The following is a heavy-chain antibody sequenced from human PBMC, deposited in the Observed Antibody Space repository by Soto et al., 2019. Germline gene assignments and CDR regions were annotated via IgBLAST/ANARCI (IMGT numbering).Heavy chain of an antibody. Sequence: QVQLQESGPGLVKPSETPSLTCAVPGGTISNYYWSWIRQPPGKGLEWIGYIYYSGSTNYNPSLKSRVTISVDTSKNQLSLKLSSVTAADTAVYYCARHGNGFFGYWGQGTLVTVAS. D-gene: IGHD2-8*01. CDR2: IYYSGST. V-gene: IGHV4-59*08. CDR1: GGTISNYY. J-gene: IGHJ4*02. CDR3: ARHGNGFFGY.